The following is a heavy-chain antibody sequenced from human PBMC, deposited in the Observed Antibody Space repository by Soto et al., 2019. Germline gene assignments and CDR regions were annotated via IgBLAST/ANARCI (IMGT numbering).Heavy chain of an antibody. CDR3: AQMVVGAEYFQH. V-gene: IGHV1-24*01. Sequence: ASVKVSCKVSGYTLTELSMHWVRQAPGKGLEWMGGFDPEDGETIYAQKFQGRVTMTEDTSTDTAYMELSSLRSEDTAVYCCAQMVVGAEYFQHWGQGTLVTVSS. CDR2: FDPEDGET. J-gene: IGHJ1*01. CDR1: GYTLTELS. D-gene: IGHD1-26*01.